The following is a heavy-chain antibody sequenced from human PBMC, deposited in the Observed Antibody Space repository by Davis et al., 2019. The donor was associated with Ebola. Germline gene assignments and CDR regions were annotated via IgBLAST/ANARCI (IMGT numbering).Heavy chain of an antibody. CDR1: GGSISSYY. J-gene: IGHJ6*02. CDR2: IYHSGST. Sequence: MPSETLSLTCTVSGGSISSYYWSWIRQPPGKGLEWIGEIYHSGSTNYNPSLKSRVTISVDKSKNQFSLKLSSVTAADTAVYYCARGGGYGGYGMDVWGQGTTVTVFS. CDR3: ARGGGYGGYGMDV. D-gene: IGHD5-12*01. V-gene: IGHV4-59*12.